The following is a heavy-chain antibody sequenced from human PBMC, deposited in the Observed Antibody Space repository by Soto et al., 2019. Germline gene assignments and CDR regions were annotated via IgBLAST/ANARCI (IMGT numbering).Heavy chain of an antibody. CDR3: ARSTRWSAIDY. CDR2: IYYSGST. V-gene: IGHV4-59*01. Sequence: SETLSLTCTVSGGSIISYYWSWIRQPPGKGLEWIGYIYYSGSTNYNPSLKSRVTISVDTSKNQFSLKLSSVTAADTAVYYCARSTRWSAIDYWGQGTLVTVSS. D-gene: IGHD5-18*01. J-gene: IGHJ4*02. CDR1: GGSIISYY.